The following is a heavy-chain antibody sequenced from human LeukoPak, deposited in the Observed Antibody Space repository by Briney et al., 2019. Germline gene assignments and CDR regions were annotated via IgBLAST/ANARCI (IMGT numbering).Heavy chain of an antibody. CDR3: ARDRDSSASQMNY. D-gene: IGHD3-22*01. V-gene: IGHV3-48*03. Sequence: GGSLRLSCAASGFTFSSYEMNWVRQAPGKGLEWVSYISSSGSTIYYADSVKGRFTISRDNAKNSLYLQMNSLRAEDTAVYYCARDRDSSASQMNYWGQGTLVTVSS. CDR1: GFTFSSYE. J-gene: IGHJ4*02. CDR2: ISSSGSTI.